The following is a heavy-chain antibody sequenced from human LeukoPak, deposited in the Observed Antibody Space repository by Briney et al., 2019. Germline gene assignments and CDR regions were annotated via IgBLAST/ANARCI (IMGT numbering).Heavy chain of an antibody. CDR1: GGSIRRYN. CDR2: LYYGGNT. D-gene: IGHD2-2*01. V-gene: IGHV4-59*08. J-gene: IGHJ4*02. Sequence: PSETLSLTCTVPGGSIRRYNWSWIRQPPGKGLEWIGYLYYGGNTNYKPTVKSRVTMSVDTSKNQFSLKLRSVTAADSAVYSCARHNAIVPGYFDYWGQGTLVTVSS. CDR3: ARHNAIVPGYFDY.